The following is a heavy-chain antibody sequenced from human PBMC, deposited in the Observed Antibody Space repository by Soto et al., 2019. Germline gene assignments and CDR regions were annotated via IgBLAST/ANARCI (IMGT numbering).Heavy chain of an antibody. CDR3: ARDTSMTTVTPYYGMDV. CDR1: GYTFTSYG. J-gene: IGHJ6*04. V-gene: IGHV1-18*01. D-gene: IGHD4-17*01. CDR2: ISAYNGNT. Sequence: ASVKVSCKASGYTFTSYGISWVRQAPGQGLEWMGWISAYNGNTNYAQKLQGRVTMTTDTSTSTAYMELRSLRSDDTAVYYCARDTSMTTVTPYYGMDVWGKGTTVTVSS.